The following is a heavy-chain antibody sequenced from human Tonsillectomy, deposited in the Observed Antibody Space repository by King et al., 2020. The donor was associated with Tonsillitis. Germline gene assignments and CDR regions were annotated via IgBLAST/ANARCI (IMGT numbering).Heavy chain of an antibody. D-gene: IGHD1-7*01. V-gene: IGHV3-23*04. Sequence: VQLVESGGGLVQPGGSLRVSCAASGFIFGNSAMSWVRQAPGKGLEWVSVISGSGGRTNYADSVKGRFTISRDNSKNTLYLQMNSLRAEDTALYYCAEEPYNPYNWNYQFDYWGQGTLVTVSS. CDR1: GFIFGNSA. CDR2: ISGSGGRT. CDR3: AEEPYNPYNWNYQFDY. J-gene: IGHJ4*02.